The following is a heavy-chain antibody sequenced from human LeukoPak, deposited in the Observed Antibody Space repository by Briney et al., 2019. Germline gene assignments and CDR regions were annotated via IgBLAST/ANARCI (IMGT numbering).Heavy chain of an antibody. V-gene: IGHV3-21*01. J-gene: IGHJ4*02. CDR2: ISSSSSYI. Sequence: GGSLRLSCAASGFTFSSYSMNWVRQAPGKGLEWVSSISSSSSYIYYADSVKGRFTISRDNAKNSLYLQMNSLRAEDTAVYYCARGWASEAFDYWGQGTLVTVSS. CDR1: GFTFSSYS. CDR3: ARGWASEAFDY. D-gene: IGHD3-16*01.